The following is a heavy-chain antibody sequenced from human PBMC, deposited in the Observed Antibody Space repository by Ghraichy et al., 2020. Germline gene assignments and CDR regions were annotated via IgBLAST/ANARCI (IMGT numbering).Heavy chain of an antibody. CDR1: GFTISTYW. CDR3: ARISGVWYLDL. CDR2: IKQLGSEK. D-gene: IGHD3-10*01. V-gene: IGHV3-7*03. J-gene: IGHJ2*01. Sequence: LSLTCVGSGFTISTYWMSWVRQAPGKGLEWVANIKQLGSEKYYVDSVKGRFAISRDDAKNSLYLQMNSLRAEDTAVYYCARISGVWYLDLWGRGTLVTVSS.